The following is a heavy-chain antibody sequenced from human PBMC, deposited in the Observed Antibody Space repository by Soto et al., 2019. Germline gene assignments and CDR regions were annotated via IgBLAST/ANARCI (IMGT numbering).Heavy chain of an antibody. V-gene: IGHV3-21*01. CDR1: GFTFSSYS. CDR3: ARGVNYGDYYYYYYMDV. J-gene: IGHJ6*03. D-gene: IGHD4-17*01. CDR2: ISSSSSYI. Sequence: GALRLSCAASGFTFSSYSMNWVRQAPGKGLEWVSSISSSSSYIYYAGSVKGRFTISRDNAKNSLYLQMNSLRAEDTAVYYCARGVNYGDYYYYYYMDVWGKGTTVTVSS.